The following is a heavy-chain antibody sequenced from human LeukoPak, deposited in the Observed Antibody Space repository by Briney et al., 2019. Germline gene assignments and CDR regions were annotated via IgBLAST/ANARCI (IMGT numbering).Heavy chain of an antibody. CDR3: ARDLPEGGIAAAGALDY. D-gene: IGHD6-13*01. J-gene: IGHJ4*02. CDR1: GYTFTGYY. Sequence: ASVKVSCKASGYTFTGYYMHWVRQAPGQGLEWMGWINPNSGGTNYAQKFQGRVTMTRDTSISTAYMEPSRLRSDDTAVYYCARDLPEGGIAAAGALDYWGQGTLVTVSS. V-gene: IGHV1-2*02. CDR2: INPNSGGT.